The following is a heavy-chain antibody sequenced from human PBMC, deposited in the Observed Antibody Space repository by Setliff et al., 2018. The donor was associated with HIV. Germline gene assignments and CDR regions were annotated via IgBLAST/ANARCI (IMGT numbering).Heavy chain of an antibody. V-gene: IGHV4-59*11. CDR1: GPSINIHY. CDR2: IYSTGST. CDR3: AKGAGFYGDYTFDH. D-gene: IGHD4-17*01. J-gene: IGHJ4*02. Sequence: PSETLSLTCTVSGPSINIHYWSWIRQSPGKASEWIGYIYSTGSTNYNPSLQSRVTISMVASRNQFSLKVTSVTAADTAVYYCAKGAGFYGDYTFDHWGQGRQVTVSS.